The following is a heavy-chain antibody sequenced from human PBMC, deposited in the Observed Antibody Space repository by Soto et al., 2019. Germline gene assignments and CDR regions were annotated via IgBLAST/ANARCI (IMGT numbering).Heavy chain of an antibody. V-gene: IGHV4-4*07. J-gene: IGHJ5*02. Sequence: PSETLSLTCSASGGSMSKFYWSWIRKTAGKGLEWMGRVYATGTSDYNPSLRSRIAMSVDISKKTFSLRLRSVTAADTGVYYCVRDGSKTLRDCFDPWGQGILVTV. D-gene: IGHD4-17*01. CDR1: GGSMSKFY. CDR2: VYATGTS. CDR3: VRDGSKTLRDCFDP.